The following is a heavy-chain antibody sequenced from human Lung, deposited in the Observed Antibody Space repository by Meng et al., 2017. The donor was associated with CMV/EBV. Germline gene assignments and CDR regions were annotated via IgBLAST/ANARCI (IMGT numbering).Heavy chain of an antibody. Sequence: GVRVKQPGASGKASCKASGYTLTRYGISWVRQAPGQGLEWMGWISAYNDNTNYAQKLQGRVTMTTDTSTSTAYMELRSLRSDDTAVYYCARDLPGGTKGTWLDLWGQGTLVTASS. V-gene: IGHV1-18*01. CDR1: GYTLTRYG. CDR2: ISAYNDNT. CDR3: ARDLPGGTKGTWLDL. J-gene: IGHJ5*02. D-gene: IGHD1-14*01.